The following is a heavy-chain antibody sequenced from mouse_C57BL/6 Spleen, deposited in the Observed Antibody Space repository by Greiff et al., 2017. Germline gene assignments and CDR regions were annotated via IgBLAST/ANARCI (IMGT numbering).Heavy chain of an antibody. CDR1: GYTFTSYW. D-gene: IGHD2-3*01. Sequence: VQLQQPGAELVKPGASVKLSCKASGYTFTSYWITLVKLRPGQGLEWIGDIYPGSGSTNYNEKFQSKATLTVDTSSSTAYMQLSSLTSEDSAVYYCARAAHYDGYYFYAMDYWGQGTSVTVSS. V-gene: IGHV1-55*01. CDR3: ARAAHYDGYYFYAMDY. J-gene: IGHJ4*01. CDR2: IYPGSGST.